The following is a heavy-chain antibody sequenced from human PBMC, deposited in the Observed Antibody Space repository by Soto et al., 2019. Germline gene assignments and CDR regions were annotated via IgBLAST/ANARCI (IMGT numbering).Heavy chain of an antibody. CDR3: ARAYSGGWDYYYYYGMDV. Sequence: QVQLVQSGAEVKKPGSSVKVSCKASGGTFSSYAISWVQQAPGQGLEWMGGIIPIFGTANYAQKFQGRVTITADESTSTAYMELSSLRSEDTAVYYCARAYSGGWDYYYYYGMDVWGQGTTVTVSS. CDR1: GGTFSSYA. D-gene: IGHD1-26*01. V-gene: IGHV1-69*01. J-gene: IGHJ6*02. CDR2: IIPIFGTA.